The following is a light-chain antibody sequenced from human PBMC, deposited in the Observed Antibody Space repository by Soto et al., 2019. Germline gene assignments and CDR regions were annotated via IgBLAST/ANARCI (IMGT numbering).Light chain of an antibody. CDR1: QSITSN. CDR3: QQYNNWPQT. Sequence: EIVMSQAPATLSVSPGERATLACRASQSITSNVAWYQQRPGQAPRLLLYSSTTRATGIPARFSGSGSGTEFTLTISSLQSEDFAVYYCQQYNNWPQTFGQGTNLEIK. J-gene: IGKJ2*01. V-gene: IGKV3-15*01. CDR2: SST.